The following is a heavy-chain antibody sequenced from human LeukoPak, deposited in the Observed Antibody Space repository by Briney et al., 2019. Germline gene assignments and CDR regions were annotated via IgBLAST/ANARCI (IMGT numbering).Heavy chain of an antibody. CDR2: MSGSGKTT. V-gene: IGHV3-23*01. Sequence: GGSLRLSCAASGFTFSSYAMNWVRQAPGKGLEWVSGMSGSGKTTYYADSVKGRFNISRDNSKNTVYLQMNSLRGEDTAMYFCAKDGGLVRGAFDSWGLGTLVTVSS. CDR3: AKDGGLVRGAFDS. CDR1: GFTFSSYA. D-gene: IGHD3-10*01. J-gene: IGHJ4*02.